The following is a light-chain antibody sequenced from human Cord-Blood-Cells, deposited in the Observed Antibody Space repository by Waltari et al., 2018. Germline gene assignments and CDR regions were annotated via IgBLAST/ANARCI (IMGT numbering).Light chain of an antibody. CDR1: SYNIGAGSA. J-gene: IGLJ3*02. CDR3: QSYDSSLSGYWV. V-gene: IGLV1-40*01. CDR2: GNS. Sequence: QSVLTQPPSASGAPGQRVTIPCPGSSYNIGAGSAVHWYQQLPGTAPKLLIYGNSNRPSGVPDRFSGSKSGTSASLAITGLQAEDEADYYCQSYDSSLSGYWVFGGGTKLTVL.